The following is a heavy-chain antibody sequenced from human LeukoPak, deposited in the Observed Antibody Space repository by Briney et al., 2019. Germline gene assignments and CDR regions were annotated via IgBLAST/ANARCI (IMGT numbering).Heavy chain of an antibody. CDR1: GGTFSSYA. J-gene: IGHJ4*02. Sequence: SVKVSCKASGGTFSSYAISWVRQAPGQGPEWMGGIIPIFGTANYAQKFQGRVTITADESTSTAYMELSSLRSEDTAVYYCAWGRFLEWLPDYWGQGTLVTVSS. CDR2: IIPIFGTA. V-gene: IGHV1-69*01. CDR3: AWGRFLEWLPDY. D-gene: IGHD3-3*01.